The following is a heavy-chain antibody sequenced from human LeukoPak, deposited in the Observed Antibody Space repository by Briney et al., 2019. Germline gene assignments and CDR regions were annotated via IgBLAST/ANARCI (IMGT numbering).Heavy chain of an antibody. V-gene: IGHV1-18*01. Sequence: ASVKVSCKASGYTCTSNSISWGWLAPRQGLGWMGWVSPYNVNTNYAQTLQGRVTMTTDTSTSTDFTVLMSPVSAETAAQYCARARCDYVDYWGQGTLVTVSS. CDR3: ARARCDYVDY. CDR1: GYTCTSNS. J-gene: IGHJ4*02. D-gene: IGHD2-21*01. CDR2: VSPYNVNT.